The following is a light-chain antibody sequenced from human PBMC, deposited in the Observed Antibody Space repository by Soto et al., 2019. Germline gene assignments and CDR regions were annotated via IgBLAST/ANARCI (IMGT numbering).Light chain of an antibody. CDR3: SSYTKSSPV. V-gene: IGLV2-14*01. CDR2: DVN. CDR1: NSDVGGCNY. Sequence: QSVLTQPASVSGSPGQSITISCTGTNSDVGGCNYVSYYLQHPGKAPKFMIYDVNNRPSGVSIRFSGSKSGNTASLTISGLQAEDEADYYCSSYTKSSPVFGAGTKFTVL. J-gene: IGLJ1*01.